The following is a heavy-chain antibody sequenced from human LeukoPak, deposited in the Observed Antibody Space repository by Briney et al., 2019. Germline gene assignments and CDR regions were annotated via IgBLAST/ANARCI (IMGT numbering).Heavy chain of an antibody. V-gene: IGHV1-18*01. CDR1: GYTFTSYG. Sequence: ASVKVSCKASGYTFTSYGFSWVRQAPGQGLEWMGWISAYNGNTNYAQKLQGRVTMTTDTSTSTAYMELRSLRSDDTAVYYCARADYGDYSTWFDPWGQGTLVTVSS. J-gene: IGHJ5*02. CDR3: ARADYGDYSTWFDP. CDR2: ISAYNGNT. D-gene: IGHD4-17*01.